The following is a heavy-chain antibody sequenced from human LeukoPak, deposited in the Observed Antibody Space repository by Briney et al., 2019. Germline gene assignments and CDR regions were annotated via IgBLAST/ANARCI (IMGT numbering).Heavy chain of an antibody. CDR2: ISSNGGST. Sequence: GGSLRLSCSASGFTFSNYTMHWVRQAPGKGLEYVSSISSNGGSTYSADSVKGRFTISRDNSKNTLYLQMSSLRAEDTAVYYCAIAASGTLADYWGQGTLVTVSS. J-gene: IGHJ4*02. D-gene: IGHD6-13*01. V-gene: IGHV3-64D*09. CDR3: AIAASGTLADY. CDR1: GFTFSNYT.